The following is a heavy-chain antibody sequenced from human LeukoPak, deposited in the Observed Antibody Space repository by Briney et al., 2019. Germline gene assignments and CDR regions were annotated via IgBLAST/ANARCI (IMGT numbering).Heavy chain of an antibody. J-gene: IGHJ4*02. D-gene: IGHD2-8*01. CDR2: VSTSANT. CDR3: AKNGPKGPFVRYFDY. CDR1: GFTFSSYC. Sequence: GGSLRLSCAASGFTFSSYCMNWVRQVPGKGLEWISYVSTSANTQYADSVRGRFTISRDNAKSSLYLQMTSLRAEDTAVYYCAKNGPKGPFVRYFDYWGQGTLITVSS. V-gene: IGHV3-48*01.